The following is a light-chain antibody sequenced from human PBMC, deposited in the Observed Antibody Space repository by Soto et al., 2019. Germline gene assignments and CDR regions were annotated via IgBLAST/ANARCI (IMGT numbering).Light chain of an antibody. J-gene: IGKJ2*01. CDR2: AAS. V-gene: IGKV1-39*01. Sequence: DIPMTQSPSSLSASVGDRVTITCRASQSTISYLNWYQQKPGKAPKLLIYAASSLQSGVPSRFSGGGSGTDFTLTISSLQPEDFATYYCQQSYSTPYTFGQGTKLEIK. CDR1: QSTISY. CDR3: QQSYSTPYT.